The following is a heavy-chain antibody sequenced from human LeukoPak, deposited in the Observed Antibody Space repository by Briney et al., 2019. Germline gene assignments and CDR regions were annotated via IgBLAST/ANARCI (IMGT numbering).Heavy chain of an antibody. D-gene: IGHD3-22*01. J-gene: IGHJ4*02. CDR3: ASLPMVLGYYDSSGYYE. Sequence: PGGSLRLSCAASGFTFSDHYMDWVRQAPGKGLEWVGRTRNKANSYTTEYAASVKGRFTISRDDSKNSLYLQMNSLKTEDTAVYYCASLPMVLGYYDSSGYYEWGQGTLVTVSS. CDR2: TRNKANSYTT. V-gene: IGHV3-72*01. CDR1: GFTFSDHY.